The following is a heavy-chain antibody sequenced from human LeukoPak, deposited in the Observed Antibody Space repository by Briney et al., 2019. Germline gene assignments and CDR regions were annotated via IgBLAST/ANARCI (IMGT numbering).Heavy chain of an antibody. CDR3: ARTYGDSTNWFDP. CDR2: INPNSGGT. V-gene: IGHV1-2*02. Sequence: ASVKVSCKASGYTSTGYYMHWVRQAPGQGLEWMGWINPNSGGTNYAQKFQGRVTMTRDTSISTAYMELSRLRSDDTAVYYCARTYGDSTNWFDPWGQGTLVTVSS. J-gene: IGHJ5*02. D-gene: IGHD4-17*01. CDR1: GYTSTGYY.